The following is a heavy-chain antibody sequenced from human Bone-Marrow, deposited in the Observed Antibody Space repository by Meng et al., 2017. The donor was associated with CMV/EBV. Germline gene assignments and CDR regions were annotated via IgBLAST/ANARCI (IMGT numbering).Heavy chain of an antibody. D-gene: IGHD6-13*01. CDR3: ARGSSWYRAVDY. V-gene: IGHV6-1*01. CDR1: GDSVSSNSAA. J-gene: IGHJ4*02. CDR2: TYYRSKWYN. Sequence: LRLSCAISGDSVSSNSAAWNWIRQSPSRGLEWLGRTYYRSKWYNDYAVSVKSRITINPDTSKNQFSLHLNSVTPEDTAVYYCARGSSWYRAVDYWGQGTLVTVSS.